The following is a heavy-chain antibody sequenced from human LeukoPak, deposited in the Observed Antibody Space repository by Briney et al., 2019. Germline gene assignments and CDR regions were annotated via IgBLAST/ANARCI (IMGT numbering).Heavy chain of an antibody. J-gene: IGHJ4*02. D-gene: IGHD5-24*01. CDR3: AREGRDGYNSEFDY. V-gene: IGHV4-30-4*08. Sequence: SETLSLTCTVSGGSISSGDYYWSWLRQPPGKGLEWIGYIYYSGSTYYNPSLKSRVTISVDTSKNQFSLKLSSVTAADTAVYYCAREGRDGYNSEFDYWGQGTLVTVSS. CDR1: GGSISSGDYY. CDR2: IYYSGST.